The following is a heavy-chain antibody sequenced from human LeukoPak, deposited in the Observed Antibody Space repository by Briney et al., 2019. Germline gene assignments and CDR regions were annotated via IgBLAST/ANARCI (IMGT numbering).Heavy chain of an antibody. CDR2: ISYSGST. CDR1: GGSISSDHYY. Sequence: PSETLSLTCIVSGGSISSDHYYWSWIRRPQGKGLEWIGYISYSGSTYYNPSLKSRVSISLDTSKNHFSLKLSSVTAADTAVYYCARSWFGELGAFDSWGQGTLVTVSS. J-gene: IGHJ4*02. D-gene: IGHD3-10*01. V-gene: IGHV4-30-4*01. CDR3: ARSWFGELGAFDS.